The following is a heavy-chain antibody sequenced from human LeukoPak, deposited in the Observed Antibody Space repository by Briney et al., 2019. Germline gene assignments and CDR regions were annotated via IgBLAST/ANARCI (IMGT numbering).Heavy chain of an antibody. V-gene: IGHV3-23*01. CDR2: ISGSGGST. CDR3: VKDRYSSAYYFEN. CDR1: GFTFSHYW. D-gene: IGHD5-18*01. J-gene: IGHJ4*02. Sequence: GGSLRLSCAASGFTFSHYWMHWVRQAPGKGLEWVSAISGSGGSTYYADSVKGRFTISRDNSKNTLYLQMSSLRAEDTAIYYCVKDRYSSAYYFENWGQGTLVTVSS.